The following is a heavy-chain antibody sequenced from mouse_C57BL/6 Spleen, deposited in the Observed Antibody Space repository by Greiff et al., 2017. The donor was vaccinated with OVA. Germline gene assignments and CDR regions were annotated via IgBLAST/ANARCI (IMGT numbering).Heavy chain of an antibody. CDR3: ARGSSGYWFAY. D-gene: IGHD3-2*02. CDR1: GYTFTSYW. CDR2: IDPSDSYT. V-gene: IGHV1-69*01. Sequence: QVQLQQPVAELVMPGASVKLSCKASGYTFTSYWMHWVKQRPGQGLEWIGEIDPSDSYTNYNQKFKGKSTLTVDKSSSTAYMQLSSLTSEDSAVYYCARGSSGYWFAYWGQGTLVTVSA. J-gene: IGHJ3*01.